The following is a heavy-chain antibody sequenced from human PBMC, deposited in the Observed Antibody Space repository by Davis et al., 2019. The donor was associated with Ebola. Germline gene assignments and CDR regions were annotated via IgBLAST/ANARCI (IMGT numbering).Heavy chain of an antibody. CDR3: ARVRRAHGDYGMDV. CDR1: GGSVSSGSYY. J-gene: IGHJ6*02. V-gene: IGHV4-61*01. CDR2: IYYSGST. Sequence: PETLSLTCTVSGGSVSSGSYYWSWIRQPPGKGLEWIGYIYYSGSTNYNPSLKSRVTILVDTSKNQFSLKLSSVTAADTAVYYCARVRRAHGDYGMDVWGQGTTVTVSS. D-gene: IGHD3-3*01.